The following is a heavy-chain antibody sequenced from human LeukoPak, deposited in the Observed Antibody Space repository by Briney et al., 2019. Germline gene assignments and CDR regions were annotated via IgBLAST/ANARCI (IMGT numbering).Heavy chain of an antibody. CDR1: GFTFSSYS. Sequence: GGSLRLSCAASGFTFSSYSMNWVRQAPGKGPEWVSSISSSSSYIYYADSVKGRFTISRDNSKNTLYLQMNSLRAEDTAVYYCAKDPFTASRHSYYYMDVWGKGTTVTISS. V-gene: IGHV3-21*04. CDR3: AKDPFTASRHSYYYMDV. CDR2: ISSSSSYI. J-gene: IGHJ6*03. D-gene: IGHD2-2*01.